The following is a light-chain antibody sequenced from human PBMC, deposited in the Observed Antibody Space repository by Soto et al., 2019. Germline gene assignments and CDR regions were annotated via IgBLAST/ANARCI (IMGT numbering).Light chain of an antibody. V-gene: IGLV1-40*01. Sequence: QSVLTQPPSVSGTPGQRVTTSCSGSSSNVGRNSVNWYVQLPGTAPKLLIYGNSNRPSGVPDRFSGSKSGTSASLAITGLQAEDEADFYCQSHDSSLSAYVFGTGTKLTVL. CDR1: SSNVGRNS. CDR2: GNS. CDR3: QSHDSSLSAYV. J-gene: IGLJ1*01.